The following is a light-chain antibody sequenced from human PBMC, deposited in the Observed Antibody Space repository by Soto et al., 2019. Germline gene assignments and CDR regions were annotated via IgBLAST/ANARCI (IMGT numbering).Light chain of an antibody. Sequence: DIQMTQSPSTLSASVVDIVTITCRASQSISSWLAWYQQKPGKAPKLLIYDASSLQSGVPSRFSGSGSGTDFTLTISSLQPEDRATYYCLESSSALTFGQGTRREI. J-gene: IGKJ5*01. CDR3: LESSSALT. CDR1: QSISSW. V-gene: IGKV1-5*01. CDR2: DAS.